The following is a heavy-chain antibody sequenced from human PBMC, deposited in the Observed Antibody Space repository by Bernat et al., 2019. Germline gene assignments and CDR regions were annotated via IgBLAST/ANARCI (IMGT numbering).Heavy chain of an antibody. CDR1: GFTVSSNY. V-gene: IGHV3-66*01. CDR3: ARDNYDSSGSGMDV. J-gene: IGHJ6*02. D-gene: IGHD3-22*01. CDR2: IYSGGST. Sequence: EVQLVESGGGLVQPGGSLRLSCAASGFTVSSNYMSWVRQAPGKGLEWVSVIYSGGSTYYADSVKGRFTISRDNSKNTLYLQMNSLRAEDTAVYHCARDNYDSSGSGMDVWGQGTTVTVSS.